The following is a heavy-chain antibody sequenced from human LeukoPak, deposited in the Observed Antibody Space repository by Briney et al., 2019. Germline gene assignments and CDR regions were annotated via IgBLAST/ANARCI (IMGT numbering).Heavy chain of an antibody. CDR2: IYSGGST. V-gene: IGHV3-53*01. CDR3: ARARRVRGVIITDPNVFDY. J-gene: IGHJ4*02. D-gene: IGHD3-10*01. Sequence: GGSLRLSCAASGFTVSSNYMSWVRQAPGKGLEWVSVIYSGGSTYYADSVKGRFTISRDNSKNTLYLQMNSLRAEDTAVYYCARARRVRGVIITDPNVFDYWGQGTLVTVSS. CDR1: GFTVSSNY.